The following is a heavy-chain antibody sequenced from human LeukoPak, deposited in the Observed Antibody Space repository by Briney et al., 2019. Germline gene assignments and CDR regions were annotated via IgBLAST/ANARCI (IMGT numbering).Heavy chain of an antibody. Sequence: GGSLRLSCAASGFTFSSYWMHWVRQAPGKGLVWVSRINSDGSSTSYADSVKGRFTISRDNSKNTLYLQMNSLRAEDTAVYYCARDMTVVVYYYYGMDVWGQGTTVTVSS. D-gene: IGHD2-15*01. CDR1: GFTFSSYW. V-gene: IGHV3-74*01. J-gene: IGHJ6*02. CDR3: ARDMTVVVYYYYGMDV. CDR2: INSDGSST.